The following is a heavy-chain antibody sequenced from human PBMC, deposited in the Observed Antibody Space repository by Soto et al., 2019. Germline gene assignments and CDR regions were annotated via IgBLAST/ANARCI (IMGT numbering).Heavy chain of an antibody. D-gene: IGHD4-4*01. CDR2: INHSGST. V-gene: IGHV4-34*01. J-gene: IGHJ6*03. CDR3: ARGLNSKRYYYYYYMDV. CDR1: GGSFSGYY. Sequence: PSETLSLTCAVYGGSFSGYYWSWIRQPPGKGLEWIGEINHSGSTNYNPSLKSRVTISVDTSKNQFSLKLSSVTAADTAVYYCARGLNSKRYYYYYYMDVWGKGTTVTV.